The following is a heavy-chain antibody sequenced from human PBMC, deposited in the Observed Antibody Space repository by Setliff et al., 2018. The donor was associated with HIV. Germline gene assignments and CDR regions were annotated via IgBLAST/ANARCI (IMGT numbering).Heavy chain of an antibody. CDR3: AEGWGLWFGQLSILHLDP. Sequence: ASVKVSCKASGYTFTNYGISWVRQAPGKGLEWMGWISAYNGNTNYAQKLQDRVTMTTDTYTSTAYMELRSLRSDDTALYVWAEGWGLWFGQLSILHLDPCGQGTLVTVSS. V-gene: IGHV1-18*01. D-gene: IGHD3-10*01. J-gene: IGHJ5*02. CDR2: ISAYNGNT. CDR1: GYTFTNYG.